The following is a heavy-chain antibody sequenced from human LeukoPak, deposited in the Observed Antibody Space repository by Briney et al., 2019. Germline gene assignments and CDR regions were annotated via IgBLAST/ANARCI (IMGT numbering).Heavy chain of an antibody. V-gene: IGHV1-24*01. D-gene: IGHD5-12*01. Sequence: GASVKVSCKVSGYTLTELSMHWVRQAPGKGLEWMGGFDPEDGETIYAQKFQGRVTMTEDTSTDTAYMELSGLRSEDTAVYYCATGNSGYDYFFDYWGQGTLVTVSS. CDR3: ATGNSGYDYFFDY. J-gene: IGHJ4*02. CDR2: FDPEDGET. CDR1: GYTLTELS.